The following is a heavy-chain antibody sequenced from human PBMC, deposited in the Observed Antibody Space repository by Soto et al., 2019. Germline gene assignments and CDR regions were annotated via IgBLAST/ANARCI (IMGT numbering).Heavy chain of an antibody. V-gene: IGHV3-66*01. D-gene: IGHD3-3*01. Sequence: GGSLRLSCAASGFTVSSNYMSWVRQAPGKGLEWVSVIYSGGSTYYADSVKGRFTISRDNSKNTLYLQMNSLRAEDTAVYYCAISYDFWSGRFDYWGQGTLVTVSS. J-gene: IGHJ4*02. CDR2: IYSGGST. CDR1: GFTVSSNY. CDR3: AISYDFWSGRFDY.